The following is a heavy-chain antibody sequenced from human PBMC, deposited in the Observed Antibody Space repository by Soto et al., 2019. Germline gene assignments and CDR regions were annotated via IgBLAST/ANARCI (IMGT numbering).Heavy chain of an antibody. CDR1: GGSISTNY. CDR2: FYNSGSS. CDR3: ARGDYHSSGYLIVGVLTQ. J-gene: IGHJ4*02. Sequence: QVQLQESGPGLVKPSETLSLTCTVSGGSISTNYWSWIRQPPGKGLEWIGYFYNSGSSNYNPSLTSRVTISVDTSKDRCSLQLASVTAADTAVYYCARGDYHSSGYLIVGVLTQWGQGSLVTVSS. D-gene: IGHD3-22*01. V-gene: IGHV4-59*01.